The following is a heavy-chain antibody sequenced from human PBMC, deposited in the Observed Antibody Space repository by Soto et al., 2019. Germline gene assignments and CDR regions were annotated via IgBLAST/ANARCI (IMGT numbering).Heavy chain of an antibody. J-gene: IGHJ4*02. CDR2: IYHSGSP. CDR3: ARVPER. Sequence: PSETLSLTCAVSGGSISSGGYSWSWIRQPPGKGLGWIGYIYHSGSPYYNPSLKSRVTISVDRSKNQFSLKLSSVTAADTAVYYCARVPERWGQGALVTVSS. D-gene: IGHD2-2*01. CDR1: GGSISSGGYS. V-gene: IGHV4-30-2*01.